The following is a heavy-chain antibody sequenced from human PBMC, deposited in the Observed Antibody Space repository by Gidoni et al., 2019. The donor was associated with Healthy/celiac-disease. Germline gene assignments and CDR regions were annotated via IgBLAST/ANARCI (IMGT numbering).Heavy chain of an antibody. D-gene: IGHD3-22*01. Sequence: QLQLQESGPGLVKPSETLSLTCTVSGCPISSSSYYWGWIRQPPGKGLEWIGSIYYSGSTYYNPSLKSRVTISVDTSKNQFSLKLSSVTAADTAVYYCARDRRLISWYFDLWGRGTLVTVSS. CDR2: IYYSGST. CDR3: ARDRRLISWYFDL. CDR1: GCPISSSSYY. J-gene: IGHJ2*01. V-gene: IGHV4-39*07.